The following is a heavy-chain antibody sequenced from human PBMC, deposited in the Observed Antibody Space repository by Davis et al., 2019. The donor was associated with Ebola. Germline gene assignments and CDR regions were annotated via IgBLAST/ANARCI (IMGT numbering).Heavy chain of an antibody. Sequence: LRLSCAVSGGSISSGGYSWSWIRQPPGKGLEWIGYIYHSGSTYYNPSLKSRVTISVDRSKNQFSLKLSSVTAADTAVYYCARVITFGGVIVFDYWGQGTLVTVSS. V-gene: IGHV4-30-2*01. CDR1: GGSISSGGYS. D-gene: IGHD3-16*02. J-gene: IGHJ4*02. CDR2: IYHSGST. CDR3: ARVITFGGVIVFDY.